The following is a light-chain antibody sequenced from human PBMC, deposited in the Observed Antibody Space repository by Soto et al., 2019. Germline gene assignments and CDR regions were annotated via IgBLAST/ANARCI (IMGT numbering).Light chain of an antibody. CDR1: SSDVGGYKY. V-gene: IGLV2-8*01. CDR2: EVS. Sequence: QSVLTQPPSASGSFGQSVTISCTGTSSDVGGYKYVSWYQQHPGKAPKLMIYEVSKRPSGVPDRFSGSKSGNTASLTVSGLQAEDEADYYCCSYAGSNNYGFGSGTKVTVL. CDR3: CSYAGSNNYG. J-gene: IGLJ1*01.